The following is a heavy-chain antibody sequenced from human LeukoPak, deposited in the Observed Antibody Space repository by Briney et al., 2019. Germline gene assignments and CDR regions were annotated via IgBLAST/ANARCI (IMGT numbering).Heavy chain of an antibody. CDR3: AHRKNYYDSSVFDN. Sequence: SGPTLVDPTQTLTLTCTFSGFSLNTRGVGVGWIRQPPGRALEWLALIYWDDDRRYGPSLKSRLTITKDTSKNQVVLTMTNMDPVDTATYFCAHRKNYYDSSVFDNWGQGTLVTVSS. D-gene: IGHD3-22*01. CDR1: GFSLNTRGVG. V-gene: IGHV2-5*05. J-gene: IGHJ4*02. CDR2: IYWDDDR.